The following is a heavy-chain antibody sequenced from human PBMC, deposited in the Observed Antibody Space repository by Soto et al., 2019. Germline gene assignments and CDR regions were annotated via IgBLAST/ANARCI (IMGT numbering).Heavy chain of an antibody. J-gene: IGHJ4*02. CDR2: ISHRGSA. Sequence: QVQLQESGPGLVKPSETLSLTCSVSGGSISRYYWNWIRQPPGKGLEWIGYISHRGSANYNPTLTSRGTMSVDTSNTQFSLTLSSVTAADTAVYYCARDPAVAGTEYLDSWGRGILVTVSS. CDR1: GGSISRYY. V-gene: IGHV4-59*01. D-gene: IGHD6-19*01. CDR3: ARDPAVAGTEYLDS.